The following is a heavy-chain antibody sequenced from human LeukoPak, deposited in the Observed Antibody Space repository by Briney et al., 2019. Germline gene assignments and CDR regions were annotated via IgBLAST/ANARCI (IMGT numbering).Heavy chain of an antibody. V-gene: IGHV3-33*06. J-gene: IGHJ4*02. CDR2: LSPHGNYE. CDR1: GFTFSDFG. Sequence: GGSLRLSCSASGFTFSDFGIHWVRQAPGKGLEWVTVLSPHGNYEYYADSVQGRFIISRDDSKNTVSLQMNVLRAEDTAVYYCAKAKTQAMVLPGNYWGQGTLVTVSS. D-gene: IGHD5-18*01. CDR3: AKAKTQAMVLPGNY.